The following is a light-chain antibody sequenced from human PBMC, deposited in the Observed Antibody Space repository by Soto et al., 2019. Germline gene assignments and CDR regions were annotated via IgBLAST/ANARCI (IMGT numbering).Light chain of an antibody. CDR3: QQYAGSPRT. CDR1: QSVSSNY. J-gene: IGKJ1*01. CDR2: DAS. Sequence: EIVLTQSPGTLSLSPGERATLSCRASQSVSSNYLAWYQQNPGQAPRLLIFDASNRATGIPVRFSGSGSGTDFTLTINRVEPEDFAVYFCQQYAGSPRTFGQGTKVDIK. V-gene: IGKV3-20*01.